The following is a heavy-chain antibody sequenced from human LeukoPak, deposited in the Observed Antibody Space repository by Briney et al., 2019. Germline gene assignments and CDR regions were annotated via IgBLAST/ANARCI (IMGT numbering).Heavy chain of an antibody. Sequence: EASVTVSFKASGYTFTSYGISWVRQAPGQGLEWMGWISAYNGNTNYAQKLQGRVTMTTDTSTSTAYMELRSLRSDDTAVYYCAKDRRYCSSTSCYGDSAFDIWGQGTMVTVSS. CDR1: GYTFTSYG. CDR3: AKDRRYCSSTSCYGDSAFDI. V-gene: IGHV1-18*01. J-gene: IGHJ3*02. D-gene: IGHD2-2*01. CDR2: ISAYNGNT.